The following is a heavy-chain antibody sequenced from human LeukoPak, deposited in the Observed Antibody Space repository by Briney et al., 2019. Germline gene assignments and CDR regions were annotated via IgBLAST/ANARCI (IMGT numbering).Heavy chain of an antibody. J-gene: IGHJ4*02. V-gene: IGHV1-2*02. D-gene: IGHD2-15*01. CDR1: GYTFTGCY. CDR2: INPNSGGT. Sequence: ASVKVSCKASGYTFTGCYMHWVRQAPGQGLEWMGWINPNSGGTNYAQEFQGRVTMTRDTSITTAYMELSRLRSDDTAVYYCAKLDLLGYWGQGTLVTVSS. CDR3: AKLDLLGY.